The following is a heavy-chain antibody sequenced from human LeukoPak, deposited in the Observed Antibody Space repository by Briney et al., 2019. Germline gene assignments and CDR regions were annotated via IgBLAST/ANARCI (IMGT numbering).Heavy chain of an antibody. CDR2: ISSSGSTI. CDR3: AIAMVRGVIFW. Sequence: PGGSLRLSCAASGFTFSDYYMSWIRQAPGKGLEWVSYISSSGSTIYYADSVRGRFTISRDNAKNSLYLQMNSLRAEDTAVYYCAIAMVRGVIFWWGQGTLVTVSS. D-gene: IGHD3-10*01. J-gene: IGHJ4*02. V-gene: IGHV3-11*04. CDR1: GFTFSDYY.